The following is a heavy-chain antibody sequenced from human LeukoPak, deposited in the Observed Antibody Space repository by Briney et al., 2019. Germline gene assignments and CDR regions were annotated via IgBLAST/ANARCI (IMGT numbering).Heavy chain of an antibody. V-gene: IGHV4-34*01. CDR3: ARDYSSGWLEQADY. D-gene: IGHD6-19*01. J-gene: IGHJ4*02. CDR2: INDSEST. Sequence: SETLSLTCAVYGGSFSGYYWSWIRQPPGKGLEWIGEINDSESTNYNPSLKSRVTISVDTSKNQFSLKLSSVTAADTAVYYCARDYSSGWLEQADYWGQGTLVTVSS. CDR1: GGSFSGYY.